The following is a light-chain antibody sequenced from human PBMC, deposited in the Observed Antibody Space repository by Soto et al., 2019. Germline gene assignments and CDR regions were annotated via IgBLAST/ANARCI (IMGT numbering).Light chain of an antibody. CDR3: QTWGTGDVV. CDR2: LNSDGSH. J-gene: IGLJ2*01. CDR1: SGHSTYA. Sequence: QSVLTQSPSASASLGASVRLTCTLSSGHSTYAIAWHQQQPEKGPRYLMKLNSDGSHNKGDGIPDRFSGSSSGAERYLTISSLQSEDEADYYCQTWGTGDVVFGGGTKVTVL. V-gene: IGLV4-69*01.